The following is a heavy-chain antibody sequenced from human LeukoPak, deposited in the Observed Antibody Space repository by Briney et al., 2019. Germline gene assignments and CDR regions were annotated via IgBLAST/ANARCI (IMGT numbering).Heavy chain of an antibody. CDR2: INSNTGDT. CDR3: ARGRWLQLWGDY. J-gene: IGHJ4*02. CDR1: GYTFTDYY. V-gene: IGHV1-2*02. Sequence: ASVKVSCKASGYTFTDYYIHWVRQAPGRGPEWMGWINSNTGDTKYAQKFQDRVTLTQDTSISTAYMELSRLESDDTAVFYCARGRWLQLWGDYWGQGTPLTVSS. D-gene: IGHD5-18*01.